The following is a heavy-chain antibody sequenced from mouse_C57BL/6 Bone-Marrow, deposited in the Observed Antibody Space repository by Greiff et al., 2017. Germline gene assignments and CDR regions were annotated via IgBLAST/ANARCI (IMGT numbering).Heavy chain of an antibody. CDR1: GYTFTSYG. V-gene: IGHV1-81*01. CDR3: AIIYYGNYRDY. J-gene: IGHJ2*01. Sequence: VQLQQSGAELARPGASVKLSCKASGYTFTSYGISWVKQRTGQGLEWIGEIYPRSGNTYYNEKFKGKATLTADKSSSTAYMELRSLTSEYSAVYYCAIIYYGNYRDYWGQGTTHTVSS. D-gene: IGHD2-1*01. CDR2: IYPRSGNT.